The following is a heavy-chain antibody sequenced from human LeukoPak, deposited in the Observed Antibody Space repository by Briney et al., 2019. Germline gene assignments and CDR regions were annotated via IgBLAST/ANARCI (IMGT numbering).Heavy chain of an antibody. D-gene: IGHD6-13*01. J-gene: IGHJ2*01. V-gene: IGHV4-59*01. CDR3: ARVRSSSSLSPWYFDL. CDR1: GGSISNYY. CDR2: IYYSGST. Sequence: SETLSLTCTVSGGSISNYYWSWIRQPPGKAPEWIGFIYYSGSTNYNPSLKSRVTISVDTSKNQFSLKLTSVTAADTAVYYCARVRSSSSLSPWYFDLWGRGTLVTVSS.